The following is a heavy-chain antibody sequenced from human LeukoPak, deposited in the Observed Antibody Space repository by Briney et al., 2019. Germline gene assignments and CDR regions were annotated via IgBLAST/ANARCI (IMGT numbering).Heavy chain of an antibody. V-gene: IGHV4-38-2*02. CDR1: DYSISNGYF. J-gene: IGHJ6*03. CDR3: ARMRRLRGDTYYYYYYMDV. CDR2: INHSGST. Sequence: SETLSLTCTVSDYSISNGYFWGWIRQPPGKGLEWIGEINHSGSTNYNPSLKSRVTISVDTSKNQFSLKLSSVTAADTAVYYCARMRRLRGDTYYYYYYMDVWGKGTTVTVSS. D-gene: IGHD5-12*01.